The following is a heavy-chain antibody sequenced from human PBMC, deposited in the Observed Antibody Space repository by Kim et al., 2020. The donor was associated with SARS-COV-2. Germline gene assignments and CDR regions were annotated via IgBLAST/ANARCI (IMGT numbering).Heavy chain of an antibody. CDR3: AKGRQYYYDAFDI. CDR2: ISYDGSNT. D-gene: IGHD3-10*01. Sequence: GGSLRLSCAASGFTFSSYGMHWVRQAPGKGLEWVAVISYDGSNTYYADSVKGRFTISRDNSKNTLYLQMNSLRAEDTAVYYCAKGRQYYYDAFDIWGQGTMVTVSS. J-gene: IGHJ3*02. CDR1: GFTFSSYG. V-gene: IGHV3-30*18.